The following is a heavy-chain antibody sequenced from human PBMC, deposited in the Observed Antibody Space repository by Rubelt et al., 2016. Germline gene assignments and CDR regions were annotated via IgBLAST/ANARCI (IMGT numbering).Heavy chain of an antibody. J-gene: IGHJ6*02. D-gene: IGHD2-21*02. V-gene: IGHV3-74*02. Sequence: EVQLVESGGGLVQPGGSLRLSCAASNFTFENAWMNWVRQVPGKGLVWVSRINGDGSSTSYADSVKGRFTISRDNAKNSLYLQMNSLRAEDTAVYYCATYCGSDPCYGWNYYGMDVWGQGTTVTVSS. CDR2: INGDGSST. CDR3: ATYCGSDPCYGWNYYGMDV. CDR1: NFTFENAW.